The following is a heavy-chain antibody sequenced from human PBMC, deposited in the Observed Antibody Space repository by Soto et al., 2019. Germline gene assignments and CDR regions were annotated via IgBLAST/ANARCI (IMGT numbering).Heavy chain of an antibody. CDR2: IYYSGST. J-gene: IGHJ4*02. Sequence: PSETLSLTCTVSGGSISSGGYYWSWIRQHPGKGLEWIGYIYYSGSTYYNPSLKSRVTISVETSKNQFSLKLRYVTAADRAVYYCARFSLYYGSGSSFDYWGQGTLVTVYS. V-gene: IGHV4-31*03. CDR3: ARFSLYYGSGSSFDY. D-gene: IGHD3-10*01. CDR1: GGSISSGGYY.